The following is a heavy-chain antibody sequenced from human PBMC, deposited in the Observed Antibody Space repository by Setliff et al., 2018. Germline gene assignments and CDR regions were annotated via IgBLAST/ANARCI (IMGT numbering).Heavy chain of an antibody. V-gene: IGHV1-69*10. CDR2: IIPILGIA. D-gene: IGHD5-18*01. J-gene: IGHJ3*02. CDR1: GGTFSSYA. CDR3: ARVRVGYAFDI. Sequence: SVKVSCKASGGTFSSYAISWVRQAPGQGLEWMGGIIPILGIANYAQKFQGRVTITADESISTAYMELSSLRSEDTAVYYCARVRVGYAFDIWGQGTMVTVSS.